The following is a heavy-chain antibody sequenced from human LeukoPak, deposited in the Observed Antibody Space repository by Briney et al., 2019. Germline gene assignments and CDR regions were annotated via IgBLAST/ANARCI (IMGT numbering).Heavy chain of an antibody. V-gene: IGHV3-48*03. CDR1: GFTFSSYE. J-gene: IGHJ4*02. CDR2: ISSSGSTI. D-gene: IGHD3-22*01. CDR3: ASLYYYDSSGYYYDGY. Sequence: PGGSLRLSCAASGFTFSSYEMNWVRQAPGKGLQWVSYISSSGSTIYYADSVKGRFTISRDNAKNSLYLQMNSLRAEDTAVYYCASLYYYDSSGYYYDGYWGQGTLVTVSS.